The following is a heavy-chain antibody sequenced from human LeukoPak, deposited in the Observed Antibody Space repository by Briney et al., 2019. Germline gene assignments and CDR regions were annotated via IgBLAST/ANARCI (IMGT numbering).Heavy chain of an antibody. CDR1: GFTFSTYA. D-gene: IGHD4-17*01. J-gene: IGHJ4*02. Sequence: GGSLRLSCAASGFTFSTYAMHWVRQAPGKGLEWVAVMPYDGNNKYYVDSVKGRFTISRDNSKNTLYLQMTSLRPEDTAVYYCAREDGDLPDYWGQGTLVTVSS. CDR2: MPYDGNNK. V-gene: IGHV3-30-3*01. CDR3: AREDGDLPDY.